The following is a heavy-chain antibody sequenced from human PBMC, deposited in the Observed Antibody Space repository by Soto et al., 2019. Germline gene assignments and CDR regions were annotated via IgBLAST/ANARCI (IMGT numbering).Heavy chain of an antibody. V-gene: IGHV1-18*01. CDR3: ARDNSPFYCSSTSCYTWFDY. CDR2: ISAYNGNT. D-gene: IGHD2-2*02. J-gene: IGHJ4*02. CDR1: GYTFTSYG. Sequence: ASSVKVSCKASGYTFTSYGISWVRQAPGQGLEWMGWISAYNGNTNYAQKLQGRVTMTTDTSTSTAYMELRSLRSDDTAVYYCARDNSPFYCSSTSCYTWFDYWGQGNLVTVSS.